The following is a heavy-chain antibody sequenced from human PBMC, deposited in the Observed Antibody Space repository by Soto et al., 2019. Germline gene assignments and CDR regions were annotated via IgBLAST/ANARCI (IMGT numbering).Heavy chain of an antibody. CDR3: LRPLRARTFHHGLAV. V-gene: IGHV1-69*01. CDR2: IIPMFGAP. D-gene: IGHD2-15*01. Sequence: GASVEISCKASGATFSKYAINWVLQAPGQGLEWLGGIIPMFGAPTYAQKFQGRVTISADAPRTTANPELSRLGYAATAAYLCLRPLRARTFHHGLAVCRKRTTV. J-gene: IGHJ6*04. CDR1: GATFSKYA.